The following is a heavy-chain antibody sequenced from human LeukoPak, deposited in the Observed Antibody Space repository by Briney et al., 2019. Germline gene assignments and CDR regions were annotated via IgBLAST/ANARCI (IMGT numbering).Heavy chain of an antibody. J-gene: IGHJ5*02. CDR2: ISYDGSNK. CDR1: GFTFSSYA. CDR3: ARGSGDYVGWFDP. Sequence: GGSLRLSCAASGFTFSSYAMHWVRQAPGKGLEWAAVISYDGSNKYYADSVKGRFTISRDNSKNTLYLQMNSLRAEDTAVYYCARGSGDYVGWFDPWGQGTLVTVSS. D-gene: IGHD4-17*01. V-gene: IGHV3-30-3*01.